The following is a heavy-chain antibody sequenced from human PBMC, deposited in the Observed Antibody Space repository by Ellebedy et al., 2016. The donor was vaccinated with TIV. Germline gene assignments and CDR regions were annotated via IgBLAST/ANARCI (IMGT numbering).Heavy chain of an antibody. CDR1: GYTFTGYY. D-gene: IGHD3-22*01. V-gene: IGHV1-2*02. J-gene: IGHJ4*02. CDR3: ARDSPSYDSSGYTRHEFDY. Sequence: AASVKVSCKASGYTFTGYYMHWVRQAPGQGLEWMGWINPNSGGTNYAQKFQGRVTMTRDTSISTAYMELSRLRSDDTAVYYCARDSPSYDSSGYTRHEFDYWGQGTLVTVSS. CDR2: INPNSGGT.